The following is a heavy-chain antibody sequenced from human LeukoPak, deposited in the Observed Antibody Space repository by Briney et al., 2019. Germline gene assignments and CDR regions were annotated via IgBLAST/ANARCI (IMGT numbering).Heavy chain of an antibody. V-gene: IGHV4-59*01. CDR2: IYYSGST. CDR1: GGSISSYY. CDR3: ARGDYYYDSSGYDIAEYFQR. J-gene: IGHJ1*01. D-gene: IGHD3-22*01. Sequence: SETLSLTCTVSGGSISSYYWSWIRQPPGKGLEWIGYIYYSGSTNYNPSLKSRVTISVDTSKNQFSLKLSSVTAADTAVYYCARGDYYYDSSGYDIAEYFQRWGQGTLVTVSS.